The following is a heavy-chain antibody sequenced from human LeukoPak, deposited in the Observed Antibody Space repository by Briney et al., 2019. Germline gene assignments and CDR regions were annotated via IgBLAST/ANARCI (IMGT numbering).Heavy chain of an antibody. CDR2: IWSDGTNR. V-gene: IGHV3-33*01. CDR3: ARDAQRGFDHSNSLKY. J-gene: IGHJ4*01. CDR1: GFIFSHHG. D-gene: IGHD4-11*01. Sequence: HPGGSLRLSCAASGFIFSHHGMHWVRQAPGKGLEWVAVIWSDGTNRFYADSVKGRFTISRDNSQNTVFLQMDSLRVKDTAIYYCARDAQRGFDHSNSLKYWGHGTLVTVSS.